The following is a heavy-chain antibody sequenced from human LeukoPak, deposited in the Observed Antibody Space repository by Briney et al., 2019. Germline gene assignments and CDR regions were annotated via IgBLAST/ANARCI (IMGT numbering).Heavy chain of an antibody. CDR1: GGSISSYY. CDR2: IYTSGST. J-gene: IGHJ4*02. D-gene: IGHD3-16*02. V-gene: IGHV4-4*07. CDR3: ARERGYYDYVRGSYRERNVFDY. Sequence: PSETLSLTCTVSGGSISSYYWSWIRQPAGKGLEWIGRIYTSGSTNYNPSLKSRVTMSVDTSKNQFSLKLSSVTAADTAVYYCARERGYYDYVRGSYRERNVFDYWGQGTLVTVSS.